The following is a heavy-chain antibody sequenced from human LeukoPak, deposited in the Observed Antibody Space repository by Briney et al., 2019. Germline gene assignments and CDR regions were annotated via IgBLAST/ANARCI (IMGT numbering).Heavy chain of an antibody. CDR2: ISAYNGNT. V-gene: IGHV1-18*01. J-gene: IGHJ6*03. CDR3: ARLKTPSSRYFRWGSCYFYMDV. CDR1: GYTFTSYG. Sequence: ASVKVSCKASGYTFTSYGISWVRQAPGQGLEWMGWISAYNGNTNYAQKFQGRVTMTTDPSTSTAYMELTSLRSDDTAMYYCARLKTPSSRYFRWGSCYFYMDVWGTGTTVTVSS. D-gene: IGHD3-9*01.